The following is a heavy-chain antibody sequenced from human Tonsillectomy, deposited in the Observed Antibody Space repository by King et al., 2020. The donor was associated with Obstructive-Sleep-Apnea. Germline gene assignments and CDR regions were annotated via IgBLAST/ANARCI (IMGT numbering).Heavy chain of an antibody. CDR1: GFNLDTYA. V-gene: IGHV3-23*04. D-gene: IGHD3-16*01. CDR3: TRRGRDLLWGDYFFDW. Sequence: VQLVESGGGLVQPGGSMRLSCAASGFNLDTYAMSWVRQAPGKGLEWVSSVRGSGTDTYYADSVKGRFTLSRDNSKNTVYLEMSSLRREDTAVYFCTRRGRDLLWGDYFFDWRGQGTLVTGSP. J-gene: IGHJ4*02. CDR2: VRGSGTDT.